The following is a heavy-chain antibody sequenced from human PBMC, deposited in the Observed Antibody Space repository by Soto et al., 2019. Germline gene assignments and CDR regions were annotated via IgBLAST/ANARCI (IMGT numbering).Heavy chain of an antibody. CDR1: GYSISNGYY. J-gene: IGHJ5*02. CDR2: IYHSGST. D-gene: IGHD2-15*01. V-gene: IGHV4-38-2*02. Sequence: XATLSLTCTVSGYSISNGYYWCWIRQTPGKGLEWIASIYHSGSTYYNPSLKSRVTISVDTSKNQFSLKLSSVTAADTAVYFCARAPFCSGGTCSLDNWFDPWGQGTLVTVSS. CDR3: ARAPFCSGGTCSLDNWFDP.